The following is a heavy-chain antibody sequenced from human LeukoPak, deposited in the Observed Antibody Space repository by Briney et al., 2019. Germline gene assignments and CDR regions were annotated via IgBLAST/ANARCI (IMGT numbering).Heavy chain of an antibody. Sequence: AASVKVSCKASGGTFSSYAISWVRQAPGQGLEWMGGIIPIFGTANYAQKFQGRVTITADESTSTAYMELSSLRSEDTAVYYCARGIAAADENFDYWGQGTLVTVSS. CDR1: GGTFSSYA. CDR2: IIPIFGTA. J-gene: IGHJ4*02. V-gene: IGHV1-69*13. CDR3: ARGIAAADENFDY. D-gene: IGHD6-13*01.